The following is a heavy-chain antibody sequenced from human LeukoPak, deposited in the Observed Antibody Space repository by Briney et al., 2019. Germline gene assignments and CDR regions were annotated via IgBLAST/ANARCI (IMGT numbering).Heavy chain of an antibody. CDR1: GFTFSSYS. D-gene: IGHD1-26*01. CDR2: ISSSSSYI. CDR3: ARTNSGSYPYFDY. J-gene: IGHJ4*02. Sequence: PGGSLRLSCAASGFTFSSYSMNWVRQAPGKGLEWVSSISSSSSYIYYADSVKGRFTISRDNAKNSLYLQMNSLRAEDTAVYYCARTNSGSYPYFDYWGQGTLVTVSS. V-gene: IGHV3-21*01.